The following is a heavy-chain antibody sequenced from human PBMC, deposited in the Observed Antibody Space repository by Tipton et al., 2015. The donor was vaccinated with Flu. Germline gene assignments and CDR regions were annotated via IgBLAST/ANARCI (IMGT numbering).Heavy chain of an antibody. J-gene: IGHJ4*02. CDR2: INPKGGGT. V-gene: IGHV1-2*06. CDR1: GYTFTDYY. CDR3: ARGDVGISTGWSGIDN. D-gene: IGHD6-19*01. Sequence: QMQLVQSGAEVKKPGASVKVSCKASGYTFTDYYIHWVRQAPGQGLEWMGRINPKGGGTEYAQKFQDRITMTRDTAISTAYTELSSLRSDDTAVFYCARGDVGISTGWSGIDNWGQGTRVTVSS.